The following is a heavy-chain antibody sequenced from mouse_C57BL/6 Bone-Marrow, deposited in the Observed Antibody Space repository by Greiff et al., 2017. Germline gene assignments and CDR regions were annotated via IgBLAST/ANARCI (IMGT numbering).Heavy chain of an antibody. D-gene: IGHD2-2*01. Sequence: QVQLQQPGAELVRPGTSVKLSCKASGYTFTSYWMHWVKQRPGQGLEWIGVIDPSDSYTNYNQKFKGKATLTVDTSSSTAYMQLSRLTSEDSAVYYCARGWLQYYFDYWGQGTTLTVAS. CDR3: ARGWLQYYFDY. J-gene: IGHJ2*01. CDR2: IDPSDSYT. CDR1: GYTFTSYW. V-gene: IGHV1-59*01.